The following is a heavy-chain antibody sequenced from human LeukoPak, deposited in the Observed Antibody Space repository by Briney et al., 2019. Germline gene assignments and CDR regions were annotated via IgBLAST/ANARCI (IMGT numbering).Heavy chain of an antibody. CDR3: ARSTVSSSSEYYFDY. D-gene: IGHD6-6*01. CDR1: GGTFSSYA. CDR2: IIPIFGTA. V-gene: IGHV1-69*13. Sequence: SVKVSCKASGGTFSSYAISWVRQAPGQGLGWMGGIIPIFGTANYAQKFQGRVTITADESTSTAYMELSSLRSEDTAVYYCARSTVSSSSEYYFDYWGQGTLVTVSS. J-gene: IGHJ4*02.